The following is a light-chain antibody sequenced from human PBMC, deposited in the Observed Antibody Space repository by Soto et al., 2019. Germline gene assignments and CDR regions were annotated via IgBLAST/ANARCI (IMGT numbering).Light chain of an antibody. Sequence: QSALTQPASVSGSPGQSITISCTGTSGDLDTYKYVSWYQQHPGKAPKLVIHDDSDRPSGVSNRFSGSKSGNTASLTISGLQAEDEADYYCSSYTGDNTLGVFGGGTKLTVL. CDR1: SGDLDTYKY. J-gene: IGLJ2*01. V-gene: IGLV2-14*03. CDR2: DDS. CDR3: SSYTGDNTLGV.